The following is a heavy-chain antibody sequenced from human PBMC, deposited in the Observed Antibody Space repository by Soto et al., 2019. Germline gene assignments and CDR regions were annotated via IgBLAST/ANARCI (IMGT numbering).Heavy chain of an antibody. D-gene: IGHD2-15*01. CDR3: ASQGYCSGGSCYSNFDY. CDR1: GFTFSIYA. V-gene: IGHV3-23*01. Sequence: PGGSLRLSCAASGFTFSIYAMSWVRQAPGKGLEWVSTISGSGDNTYYADSVKGRFTISRDNSKNTVYLQMNSLRVEDTAVYYCASQGYCSGGSCYSNFDYWGQGTLVTVSS. CDR2: ISGSGDNT. J-gene: IGHJ4*02.